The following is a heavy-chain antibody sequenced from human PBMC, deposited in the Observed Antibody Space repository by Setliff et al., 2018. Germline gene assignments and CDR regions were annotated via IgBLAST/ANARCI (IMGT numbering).Heavy chain of an antibody. CDR1: GVSISSYY. D-gene: IGHD1-1*01. CDR3: ASINWNPGGYYYYYYMDV. J-gene: IGHJ6*03. V-gene: IGHV4-38-2*02. Sequence: SETLSLTCNVSGVSISSYYWSWIRQPPGKGLEWIGSIYHSGSTYYNPSLKSRVTISVDTSKNQFSLKLSSVTAADTAVYYCASINWNPGGYYYYYYMDVWGKGTTVTVSS. CDR2: IYHSGST.